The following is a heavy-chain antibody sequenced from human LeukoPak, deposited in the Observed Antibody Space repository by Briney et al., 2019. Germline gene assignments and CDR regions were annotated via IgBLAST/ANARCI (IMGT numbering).Heavy chain of an antibody. CDR1: GYTFTSYD. CDR3: ARYGRGRRDVYDY. D-gene: IGHD5-24*01. V-gene: IGHV1-8*03. J-gene: IGHJ4*02. Sequence: ASVKVSCKASGYTFTSYDINWVRQATGEGLEWMGWMNPNSGNTGYAQKFQGRVTITRNTSISTAYMELCSLRSEDTAVYYCARYGRGRRDVYDYWGQGTLVTVSS. CDR2: MNPNSGNT.